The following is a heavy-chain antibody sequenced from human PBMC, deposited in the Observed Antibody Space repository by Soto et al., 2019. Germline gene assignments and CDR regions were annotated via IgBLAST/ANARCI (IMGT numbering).Heavy chain of an antibody. J-gene: IGHJ4*02. Sequence: HPGGTLRLSCAASGFTFSRYCMHWVRQAPGKGLEWVALIWNDGIRKVYVDSVKGRSTISRDNSKNTLDLQMNSLRADDTAVYYCAGDGDYEANAFGYWGPGTLVTVSS. D-gene: IGHD2-21*02. CDR1: GFTFSRYC. V-gene: IGHV3-33*01. CDR2: IWNDGIRK. CDR3: AGDGDYEANAFGY.